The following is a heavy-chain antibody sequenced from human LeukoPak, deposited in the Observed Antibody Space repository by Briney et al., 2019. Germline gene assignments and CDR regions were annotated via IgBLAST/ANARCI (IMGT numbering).Heavy chain of an antibody. D-gene: IGHD3/OR15-3a*01. Sequence: PGGSLRLSCAASGFTFSSYAMGWIRQSPGKGLEWIGSIYYSGNTYYNASLKSQASISIDTSKNQFSLRLTSVTAADTAVYYCARQTGSGLFILPGGQGTLVTVSS. V-gene: IGHV4-39*01. CDR1: GFTFSSYA. CDR2: IYYSGNT. CDR3: ARQTGSGLFILP. J-gene: IGHJ4*02.